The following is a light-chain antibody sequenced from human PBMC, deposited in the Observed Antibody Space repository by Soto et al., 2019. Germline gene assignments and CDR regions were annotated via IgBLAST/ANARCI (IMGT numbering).Light chain of an antibody. Sequence: EIVMTQSPATLSVSPEERATLSCRASQSISTHLAWYQQKPGQAPRLLIYGASTRATGIPARFSGSGSGTDFTLTISSLQSEDFAVYYCQQRSNFITFGQGTRLEIK. CDR2: GAS. CDR1: QSISTH. CDR3: QQRSNFIT. V-gene: IGKV3-15*01. J-gene: IGKJ5*01.